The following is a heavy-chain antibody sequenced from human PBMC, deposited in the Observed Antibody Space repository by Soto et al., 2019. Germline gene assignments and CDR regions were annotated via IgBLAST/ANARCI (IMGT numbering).Heavy chain of an antibody. CDR1: VYRFSSSW. J-gene: IGHJ4*02. V-gene: IGHV5-51*01. CDR2: VYPSDSDV. CDR3: ARPPLPGYSIHFNS. Sequence: GESLKISCQGTVYRFSSSWIGWLRQKPGKGLEWLGNVYPSDSDVRYSPAFEGQVTISADRSTGTAFLQWRSLKASDTALYYCARPPLPGYSIHFNSWGQGTLVTVSS. D-gene: IGHD2-15*01.